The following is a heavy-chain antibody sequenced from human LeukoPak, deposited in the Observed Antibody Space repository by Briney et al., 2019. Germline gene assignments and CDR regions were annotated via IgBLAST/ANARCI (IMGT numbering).Heavy chain of an antibody. J-gene: IGHJ4*02. D-gene: IGHD3-3*01. CDR2: ISYDGSNK. V-gene: IGHV3-30*18. CDR3: AKDQYDFWSGYYG. CDR1: GFTFSSYG. Sequence: PGRSLRLSCAASGFTFSSYGMHWVRQAPGKGLEWVAVISYDGSNKYYADSVKGRFTISRDNSKNTLYLQMNSLRAEDTAVYYCAKDQYDFWSGYYGWGQGTLVTVSS.